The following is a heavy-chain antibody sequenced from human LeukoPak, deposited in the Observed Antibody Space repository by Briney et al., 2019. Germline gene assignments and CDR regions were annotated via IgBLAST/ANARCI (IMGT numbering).Heavy chain of an antibody. CDR3: ARECFSSICPYNNMDV. CDR1: GGSISSSY. V-gene: IGHV4-4*07. CDR2: ICSSGSS. J-gene: IGHJ6*02. D-gene: IGHD2-2*01. Sequence: SETLSLTCTVSGGSISSSYRTWIRQPAGKGLEWIGRICSSGSSNYNPSLKSRLTMSVDTSRNQFSLKLNSVTAADTAVYYCARECFSSICPYNNMDVWGQGTTVTVSS.